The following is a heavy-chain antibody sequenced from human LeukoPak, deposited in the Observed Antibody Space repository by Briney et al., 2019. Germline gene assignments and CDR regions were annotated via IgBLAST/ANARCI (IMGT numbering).Heavy chain of an antibody. Sequence: SGTLSLTCAVYGGSFSGYYWSWIRQPPGRGLEWIGEINHSGSTNYNPSLKSRVTISVDTSKNQFSLKLSSVTAADTAVYYCARAAYCSSTSCYTAWFDPWGQGTLVTVSS. CDR3: ARAAYCSSTSCYTAWFDP. CDR2: INHSGST. D-gene: IGHD2-2*02. CDR1: GGSFSGYY. J-gene: IGHJ5*02. V-gene: IGHV4-34*01.